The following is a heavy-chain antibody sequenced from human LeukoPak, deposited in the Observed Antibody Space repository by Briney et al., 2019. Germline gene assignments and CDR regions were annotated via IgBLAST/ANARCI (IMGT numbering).Heavy chain of an antibody. J-gene: IGHJ4*02. D-gene: IGHD3-3*01. Sequence: ASVKVSCKASGYTFTSYAMHWVRQAPGQRLEWMGWINAGNGNTKYSQKFQGRVTITRDTSASTAYMELRSLRSDDTAVYYCARDLGYDFWSGYHRPYHFDYWGQGTLVTVSS. CDR3: ARDLGYDFWSGYHRPYHFDY. V-gene: IGHV1-3*01. CDR2: INAGNGNT. CDR1: GYTFTSYA.